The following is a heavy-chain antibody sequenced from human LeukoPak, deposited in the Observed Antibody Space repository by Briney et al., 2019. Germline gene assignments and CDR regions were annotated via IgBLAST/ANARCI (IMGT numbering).Heavy chain of an antibody. J-gene: IGHJ5*02. Sequence: SETLSLTCTVSGGSISSSSYYWGWIRQPPGKGLEWIGSIYYSGSTYYNPSLKSRVTISVDTSKDQFSLKLSSVTAADTAVYYCARERFCSGGSCYRRSNWFDPWGQGTLVTVSS. V-gene: IGHV4-39*02. CDR3: ARERFCSGGSCYRRSNWFDP. D-gene: IGHD2-15*01. CDR2: IYYSGST. CDR1: GGSISSSSYY.